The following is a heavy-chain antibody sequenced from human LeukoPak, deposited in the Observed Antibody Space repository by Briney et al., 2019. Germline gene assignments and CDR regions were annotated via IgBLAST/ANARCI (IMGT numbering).Heavy chain of an antibody. V-gene: IGHV4-61*02. J-gene: IGHJ4*02. CDR1: GGSINSANHY. Sequence: SETLSLTCSVSGGSINSANHYWTWIRQPAGKGLEWIGRIHTSGSTNYNPSLQSRVTISEDTSKGQFSLKLSSVTAADTAVYYCASVDTVMTNSHFWGQGTLVTVSS. CDR2: IHTSGST. CDR3: ASVDTVMTNSHF. D-gene: IGHD5-18*01.